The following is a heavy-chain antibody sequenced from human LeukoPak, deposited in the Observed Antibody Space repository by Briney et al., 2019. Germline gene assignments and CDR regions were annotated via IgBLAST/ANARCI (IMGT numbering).Heavy chain of an antibody. Sequence: ASVKVSCKASGYTFTSYDINWVRQATGQGLEWMGWMSPNSGITGYAQKFQGRVTITRNTSISTAYMELSSLRSEDTAVYYCARGPRDYGDYDFSYMDVWGKGTTVTVSS. V-gene: IGHV1-8*03. CDR3: ARGPRDYGDYDFSYMDV. CDR2: MSPNSGIT. J-gene: IGHJ6*03. D-gene: IGHD4-17*01. CDR1: GYTFTSYD.